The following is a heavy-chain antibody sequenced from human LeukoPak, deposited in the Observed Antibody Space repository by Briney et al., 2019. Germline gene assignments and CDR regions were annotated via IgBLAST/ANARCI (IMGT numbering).Heavy chain of an antibody. D-gene: IGHD2-2*01. V-gene: IGHV3-33*01. CDR2: IWYDGSNK. J-gene: IGHJ4*02. CDR1: GFTFSSYG. Sequence: GGSLRLSCAASGFTFSSYGMHWVRQAPGKGLEWVAVIWYDGSNKYYADSVKGRFTIFRDNSKNTLYLQMNSLRAEDTAVYYCARCSSTSCRDYFDYWGQGTLVTVSS. CDR3: ARCSSTSCRDYFDY.